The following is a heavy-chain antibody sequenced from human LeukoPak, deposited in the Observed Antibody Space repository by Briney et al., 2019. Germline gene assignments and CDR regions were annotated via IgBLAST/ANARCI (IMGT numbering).Heavy chain of an antibody. V-gene: IGHV1-2*02. CDR2: INPNSGGT. J-gene: IGHJ6*03. CDR1: GYTFTGYY. Sequence: ASVKVSCKASGYTFTGYYMHWVRQAPGQGLEWMGWINPNSGGTNYAQKFQGRVTMTRDTSISTAYMELSSLRSEDTAVYYCARQITASGYEDYYYYYMDVWGKGTTVTISS. D-gene: IGHD5-12*01. CDR3: ARQITASGYEDYYYYYMDV.